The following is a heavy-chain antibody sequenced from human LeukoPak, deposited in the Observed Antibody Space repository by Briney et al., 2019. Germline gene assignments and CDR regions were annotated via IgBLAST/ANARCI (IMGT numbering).Heavy chain of an antibody. V-gene: IGHV3-9*01. D-gene: IGHD2-15*01. CDR3: AKDPGDELLAWLYFDY. CDR1: GFRFDDYA. J-gene: IGHJ4*02. CDR2: ISWNSGSI. Sequence: GGSLRLSCAASGFRFDDYAMHWVRQAPGKGLEWVSGISWNSGSIGYADSVKGRFTISRDNAKNSLYLQMNSLRAEDTAVYYCAKDPGDELLAWLYFDYWGQGTLVTVSS.